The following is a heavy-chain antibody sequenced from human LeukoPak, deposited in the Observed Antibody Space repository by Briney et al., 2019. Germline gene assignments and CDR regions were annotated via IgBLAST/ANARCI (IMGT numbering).Heavy chain of an antibody. CDR2: INIGGTNT. CDR3: ATDGTGFDT. Sequence: GGSLRLSCAASGFTFSDYYMSWIRQAPGKGLEWLSYINIGGTNTHYADSVKGRFTISRDNAKKSLYLEMNNLRAEDTAVYYCATDGTGFDTWGQGVLVTVSS. CDR1: GFTFSDYY. V-gene: IGHV3-11*01. J-gene: IGHJ5*02.